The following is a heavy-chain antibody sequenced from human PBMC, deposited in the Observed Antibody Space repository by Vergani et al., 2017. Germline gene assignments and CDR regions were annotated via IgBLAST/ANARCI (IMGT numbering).Heavy chain of an antibody. V-gene: IGHV1-69*02. CDR2: IIPILCIA. Sequence: QVQLVQSGAEVKKPGSSVKVSCKASGGTFSSYTISWVRQAPGQGLEWMGRIIPILCIANYAQKFQGRVTITADKSTSTAYMGLSSLRSEDTAVYYCARQYCSGGSCYSHYYYYGMDVWGQGTTVTVSS. CDR3: ARQYCSGGSCYSHYYYYGMDV. D-gene: IGHD2-15*01. CDR1: GGTFSSYT. J-gene: IGHJ6*02.